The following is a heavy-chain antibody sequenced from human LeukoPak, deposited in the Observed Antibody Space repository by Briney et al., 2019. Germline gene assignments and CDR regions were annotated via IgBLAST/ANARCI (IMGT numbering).Heavy chain of an antibody. CDR1: GFTVSSNY. J-gene: IGHJ4*02. Sequence: GVLRLSCAASGFTVSSNYMSWVRQAPGKGLEWVSVIYSGGSTYYADSVKGRFTISRHNSKNTLYLQMNSLRAEDTAVYYCARGDVEMATIRWGQGTLVTVSS. CDR3: ARGDVEMATIR. CDR2: IYSGGST. D-gene: IGHD5-24*01. V-gene: IGHV3-53*04.